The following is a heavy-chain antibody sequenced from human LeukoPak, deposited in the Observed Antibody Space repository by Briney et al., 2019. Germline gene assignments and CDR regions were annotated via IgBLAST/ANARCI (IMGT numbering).Heavy chain of an antibody. D-gene: IGHD3/OR15-3a*01. J-gene: IGHJ5*02. CDR1: GFRLSDYY. CDR3: ARDRAANQDWVEFDP. V-gene: IGHV3-66*03. Sequence: GGSLRLSCAVSGFRLSDYYMSWVRQAPGKGLEWVGLIRDSGEAFYADFARGRFAISRGESENTLYLQMNSLRVEDTAVYFCARDRAANQDWVEFDPWGQGTPVIVSS. CDR2: IRDSGEA.